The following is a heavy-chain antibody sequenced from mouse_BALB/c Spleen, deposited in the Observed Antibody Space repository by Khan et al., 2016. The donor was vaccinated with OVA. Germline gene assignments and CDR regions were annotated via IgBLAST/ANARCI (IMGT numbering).Heavy chain of an antibody. D-gene: IGHD6-1*01. V-gene: IGHV9-3-1*01. CDR3: ARVEYNGTMDY. Sequence: QIQLVQSGPELKKPGETVKISCKASGYTFTNYGMNWVKQAPGKGLKWMGWINTYTGEPTYADDFTGRFAFSLETSASTAYLQINNLKNEDTATYFCARVEYNGTMDYWGQGTSVSVSS. J-gene: IGHJ4*01. CDR1: GYTFTNYG. CDR2: INTYTGEP.